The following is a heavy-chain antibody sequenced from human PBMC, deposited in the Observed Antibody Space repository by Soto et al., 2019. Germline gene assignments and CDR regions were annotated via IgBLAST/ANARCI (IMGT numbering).Heavy chain of an antibody. CDR1: GYTLTELS. CDR3: AKRPQGDTAMAYAFDI. Sequence: ASVKVSCKVSGYTLTELSMHWVRQAPGKGLEWMGGFDPEDGETIYAQKFQGRVTMTEDTSTDTAYMELSSLRSEDTAVYYCAKRPQGDTAMAYAFDIWGQGTMVTVSS. V-gene: IGHV1-24*01. J-gene: IGHJ3*02. CDR2: FDPEDGET. D-gene: IGHD5-18*01.